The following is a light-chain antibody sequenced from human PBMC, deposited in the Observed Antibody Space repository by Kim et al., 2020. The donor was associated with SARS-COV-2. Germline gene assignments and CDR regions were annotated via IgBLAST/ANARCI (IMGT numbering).Light chain of an antibody. V-gene: IGLV2-8*01. Sequence: QSALTQPPSASGSPGQSVTISCTGTSSDIGGYNYVSWYQQHPGKAPKLMIHEVTKRPSGVPDRFSGSKSGNTASLTVSGLQAEDEADYYCSSYTGSSNYVFGTGTKVTVL. CDR2: EVT. CDR3: SSYTGSSNYV. J-gene: IGLJ1*01. CDR1: SSDIGGYNY.